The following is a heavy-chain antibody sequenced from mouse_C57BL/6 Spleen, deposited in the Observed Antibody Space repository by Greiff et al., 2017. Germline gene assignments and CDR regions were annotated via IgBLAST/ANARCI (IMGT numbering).Heavy chain of an antibody. CDR1: GYTFTDYN. CDR2: INPNNGGT. Sequence: VQLQQSEPELVKPGASVKMSCKASGYTFTDYNMHWVKQSHGKSLEWIGYINPNNGGTSYNQKFKGKATLTVNKSSSTAYMELRSLTSEDSAVYYCARLGYYGSSGAYWGQGTLVTVSA. CDR3: ARLGYYGSSGAY. D-gene: IGHD1-1*01. V-gene: IGHV1-22*01. J-gene: IGHJ3*01.